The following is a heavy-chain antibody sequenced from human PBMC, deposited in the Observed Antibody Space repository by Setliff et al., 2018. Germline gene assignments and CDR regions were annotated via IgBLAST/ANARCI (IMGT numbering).Heavy chain of an antibody. V-gene: IGHV3-21*03. J-gene: IGHJ3*02. CDR3: ARSPANGGHDAFDI. Sequence: PGGSLRLSCAASTFTLGTYSMHWVRQAPGKGLAWVSSISPYSDYIYYADSVKGRFTISRDNAKSSLYLQMNSLRAEDTAVFYCARSPANGGHDAFDIWGQGTMVTVSS. D-gene: IGHD6-25*01. CDR2: ISPYSDYI. CDR1: TFTLGTYS.